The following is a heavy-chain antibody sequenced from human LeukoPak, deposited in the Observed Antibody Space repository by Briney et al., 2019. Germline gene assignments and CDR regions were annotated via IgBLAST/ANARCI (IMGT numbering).Heavy chain of an antibody. J-gene: IGHJ3*02. V-gene: IGHV1-69*04. CDR2: IIPILGIA. Sequence: SVKVSFKASGGTFGSYAISWVRQAPGQGLEWMGRIIPILGIANYAQKFQGRVTITADKSTSTAYMELSSLRSEDTAVYYCASPPGYCSGGSCYDAFDIWGQGTMVTVSS. CDR3: ASPPGYCSGGSCYDAFDI. CDR1: GGTFGSYA. D-gene: IGHD2-15*01.